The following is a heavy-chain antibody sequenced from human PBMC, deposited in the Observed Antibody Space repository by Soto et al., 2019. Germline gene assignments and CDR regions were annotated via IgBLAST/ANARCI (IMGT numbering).Heavy chain of an antibody. CDR3: ATGMWFGEDYYYYYGMDV. CDR1: GYTLTELS. Sequence: GASVKVSCKVSGYTLTELSMRWVRQAPGKGLEWMGGFDPEDGETIYAQKFQGRVTMTEDTSTDTAYMELSSLRSEDTAVYYCATGMWFGEDYYYYYGMDVWGQGTTVTVSS. J-gene: IGHJ6*02. CDR2: FDPEDGET. V-gene: IGHV1-24*01. D-gene: IGHD3-10*01.